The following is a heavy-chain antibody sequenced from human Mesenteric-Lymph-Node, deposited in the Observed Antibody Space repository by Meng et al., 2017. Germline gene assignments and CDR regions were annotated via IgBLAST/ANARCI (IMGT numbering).Heavy chain of an antibody. CDR2: INPNSGGT. CDR1: GYTFTGYY. V-gene: IGHV1-2*06. D-gene: IGHD6-6*01. Sequence: QVQLSQSGAEVKKPGASVKVSCKASGYTFTGYYMHWVRQAPGQGLEWMGRINPNSGGTNYAQKFQGRVTMTRDTSISTAYMELSRLRSDDTAVYYCARDYDDSSSYLIFDYWGQGTLVTVSS. CDR3: ARDYDDSSSYLIFDY. J-gene: IGHJ4*02.